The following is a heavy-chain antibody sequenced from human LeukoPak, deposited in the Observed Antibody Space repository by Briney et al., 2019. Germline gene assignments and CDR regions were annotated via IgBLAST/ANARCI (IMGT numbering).Heavy chain of an antibody. CDR1: GGSFSGYY. CDR3: ARGRPGGSSWYNWFAP. V-gene: IGHV4-34*01. D-gene: IGHD6-13*01. Sequence: SETLSLTCAVYGGSFSGYYWSWIRQPPGKGLEWIGEINHSGSTNYNPSLKSRVTISVDTSKNQFSLKLSSVTAADTAVYYCARGRPGGSSWYNWFAPWGQGTLVTVSS. CDR2: INHSGST. J-gene: IGHJ5*02.